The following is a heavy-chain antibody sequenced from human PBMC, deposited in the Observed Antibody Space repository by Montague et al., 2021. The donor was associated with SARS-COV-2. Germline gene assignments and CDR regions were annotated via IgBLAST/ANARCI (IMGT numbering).Heavy chain of an antibody. V-gene: IGHV4-34*01. CDR3: ARRARWNIVVVVGDRHAFDI. D-gene: IGHD2-15*01. CDR2: IYYTGSP. J-gene: IGHJ3*02. Sequence: SETLSLTCAVYGGSFSGYYWSWIRQPPGKGLEWIGSIYYTGSPYYNPSLRSRVTISVDTSKNQFSLNLSSVTAADTAVYYCARRARWNIVVVVGDRHAFDIWGQGTMATVSS. CDR1: GGSFSGYY.